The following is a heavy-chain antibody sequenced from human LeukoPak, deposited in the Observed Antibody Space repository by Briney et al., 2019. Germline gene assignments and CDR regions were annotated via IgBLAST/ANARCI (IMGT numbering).Heavy chain of an antibody. CDR3: AKDGKGAPVAGTGYFDY. J-gene: IGHJ4*02. V-gene: IGHV3-23*01. CDR1: GFTFSSYA. CDR2: ISGSGGNT. D-gene: IGHD6-19*01. Sequence: GASLRLSCAASGFTFSSYAMSWVRQAPGKGLEWVSVISGSGGNTYYADSVKGRFTISRDNSKNTLYLQMNSLRAEDTAIYYCAKDGKGAPVAGTGYFDYWGQGALVTVSS.